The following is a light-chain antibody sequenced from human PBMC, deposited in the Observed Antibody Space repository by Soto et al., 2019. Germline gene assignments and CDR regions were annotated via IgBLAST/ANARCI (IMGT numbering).Light chain of an antibody. V-gene: IGKV1-5*01. CDR3: QHRV. J-gene: IGKJ3*01. CDR2: DAS. CDR1: QDISTW. Sequence: TQSPATLSLSPGERATLSCRASQDISTWLAWYQQRPGKAPHLLIYDASRLQSGVPSRFTGSGSGTEFTLTVSSLQPDDFATYYCQHRVFGPGTTLEIK.